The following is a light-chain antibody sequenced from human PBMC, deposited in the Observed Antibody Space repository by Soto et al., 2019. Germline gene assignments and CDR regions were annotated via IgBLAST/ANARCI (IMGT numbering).Light chain of an antibody. J-gene: IGLJ1*01. Sequence: QSALTQPASVSGSPGQSITMSCTGTSSDVGSYNLVSWHQQHPGKAPKLMIYEGSKRPSGVSNRFSGSKSGNTASLTISGLQAEDEADYYCCSYAGSRRVFGTGTKVTVL. CDR3: CSYAGSRRV. CDR1: SSDVGSYNL. V-gene: IGLV2-23*01. CDR2: EGS.